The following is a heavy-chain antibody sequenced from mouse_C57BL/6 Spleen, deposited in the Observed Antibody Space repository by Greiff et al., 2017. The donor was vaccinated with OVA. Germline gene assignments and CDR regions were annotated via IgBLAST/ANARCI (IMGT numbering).Heavy chain of an antibody. CDR1: GYTFTSYW. J-gene: IGHJ4*01. Sequence: QVQLKQPGTELVKPGASVKLSCKASGYTFTSYWMHWVKQRPGQGLEWIGNINPSNGGTNYNEKFKSKATLTVDKSSSTAYMQLSSLTSEDSAVYYGARSGYSNYDYYAMDYWGQGTSVTGSA. CDR3: ARSGYSNYDYYAMDY. V-gene: IGHV1-53*01. CDR2: INPSNGGT. D-gene: IGHD2-5*01.